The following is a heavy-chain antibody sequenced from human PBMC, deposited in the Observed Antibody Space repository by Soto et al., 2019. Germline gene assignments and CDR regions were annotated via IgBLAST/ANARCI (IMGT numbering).Heavy chain of an antibody. CDR1: GGYISSSSYY. CDR3: ASWATANCDY. CDR2: IYYSGST. V-gene: IGHV4-39*01. J-gene: IGHJ4*02. D-gene: IGHD7-27*01. Sequence: QLQLQESGPGLVKPSETLSLTCTVSGGYISSSSYYWGWIRQPPGKGLEWIGSIYYSGSTYYNPSLKSRVTISVDTAKNQFSLKLSSVTAADTAVYYCASWATANCDYWGQGTLVTVSS.